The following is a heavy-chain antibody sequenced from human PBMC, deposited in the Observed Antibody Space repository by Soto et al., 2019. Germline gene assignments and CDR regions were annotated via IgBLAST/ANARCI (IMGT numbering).Heavy chain of an antibody. D-gene: IGHD4-17*01. CDR2: IYYGGST. CDR1: GGSISSYY. CDR3: ARMTNSPSGNYYYMDV. J-gene: IGHJ6*03. Sequence: PSETLSLTCTVSGGSISSYYWSWIRQPPGKGLERIGYIYYGGSTNYNPSLKSRVTISVDTSKNQFSLKLSSVTAADTAVYFCARMTNSPSGNYYYMDVWGKGTTVTVSS. V-gene: IGHV4-59*01.